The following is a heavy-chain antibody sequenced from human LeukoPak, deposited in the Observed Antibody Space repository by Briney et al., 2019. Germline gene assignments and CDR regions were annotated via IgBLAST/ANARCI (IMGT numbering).Heavy chain of an antibody. CDR2: ISAYNGNT. D-gene: IGHD3-22*01. CDR1: GYTFTSYG. V-gene: IGHV1-18*01. J-gene: IGHJ4*02. CDR3: ARDYYYDSSGYYPLFDY. Sequence: ASVKVSCKASGYTFTSYGISWVRQAPGQGLEWMGWISAYNGNTNYAQKLQGRVTMTTDTSTNPAYMELRSLRSDDTAVYYCARDYYYDSSGYYPLFDYWGQGTLVTVSS.